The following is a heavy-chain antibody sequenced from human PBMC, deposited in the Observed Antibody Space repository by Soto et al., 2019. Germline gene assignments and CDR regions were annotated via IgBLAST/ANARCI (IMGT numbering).Heavy chain of an antibody. CDR3: ATNYVSGSTVVDY. D-gene: IGHD3-10*01. CDR2: VIPILGMA. J-gene: IGHJ4*02. V-gene: IGHV1-69*02. CDR1: EGTFNSYT. Sequence: QVQLVQSGAEVKKPGSSVKVSCTASEGTFNSYTISWVRQAPGQGLEWMGRVIPILGMADFAQKFQGRVLITEEKSTSTAYRVMRILRSEDSAVYYLATNYVSGSTVVDYWAQGTLITVS.